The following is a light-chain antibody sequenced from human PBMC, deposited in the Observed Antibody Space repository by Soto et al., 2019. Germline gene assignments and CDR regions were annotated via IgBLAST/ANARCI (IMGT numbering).Light chain of an antibody. J-gene: IGLJ2*01. CDR2: EVS. Sequence: QSALTQPASVSGSPGQSITISCTGTSSDVGAYKYVSWYQQHPVKAPKLMIYEVSNRPSGVSIRFSGSKSGNTASLTISGLQAEDEADYYCSSYTTSNTLVFGGGTKLTVL. CDR3: SSYTTSNTLV. CDR1: SSDVGAYKY. V-gene: IGLV2-14*01.